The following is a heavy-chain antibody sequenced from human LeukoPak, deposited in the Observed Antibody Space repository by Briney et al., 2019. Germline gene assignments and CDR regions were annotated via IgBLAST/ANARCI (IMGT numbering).Heavy chain of an antibody. CDR1: GFTFSRSS. J-gene: IGHJ4*02. CDR3: ATYNSGWYLTY. V-gene: IGHV3-48*01. CDR2: IDRDSTII. Sequence: PGGSLRLSCAASGFTFSRSSMNWVRQAPGKGLEWVSFIDRDSTIIYYADSVRGRFIISRDNARNSLFLQMSSLRVEDTAVYFCATYNSGWYLTYWGQGTLVTVSS. D-gene: IGHD6-19*01.